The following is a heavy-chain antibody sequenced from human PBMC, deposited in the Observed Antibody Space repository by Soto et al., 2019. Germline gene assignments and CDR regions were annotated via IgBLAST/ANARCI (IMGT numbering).Heavy chain of an antibody. CDR1: GYTFTGYY. CDR3: AREARGYCRGGTCSGYWFDP. V-gene: IGHV1-2*02. CDR2: INPSSGGT. J-gene: IGHJ5*02. D-gene: IGHD2-15*01. Sequence: ASVKVSCKASGYTFTGYYMHWVRQAPGQGLEWMGWINPSSGGTDYAQKFQGRVTIARDTSATTAYMELSSLISEDTAVYYCAREARGYCRGGTCSGYWFDPWGPGTLVTVSS.